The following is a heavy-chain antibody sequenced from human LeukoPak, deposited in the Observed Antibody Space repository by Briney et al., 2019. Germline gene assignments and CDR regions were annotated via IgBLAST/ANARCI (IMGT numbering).Heavy chain of an antibody. Sequence: SETLSLTCTVSGGSINNYYWSWIRQPPGKGLEWVGYIYSSGSTNYKPSLKSRVTISVDTSKNQFSLKLTSVTAADTAVYYCAREDLGNFDYWGQGTLVTVSS. J-gene: IGHJ4*02. V-gene: IGHV4-59*12. CDR1: GGSINNYY. CDR2: IYSSGST. D-gene: IGHD1-26*01. CDR3: AREDLGNFDY.